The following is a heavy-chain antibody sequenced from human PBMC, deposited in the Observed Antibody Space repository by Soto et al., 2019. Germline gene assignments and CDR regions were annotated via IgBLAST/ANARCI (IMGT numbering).Heavy chain of an antibody. Sequence: SETLSLTCTVSGDSITRSNFYWGWIRQPPGKGLEWLGSIFYSGSTFYNPALKSRVTFSVDTSKNHFSLKLSSVTAADTAVYYCARHKATMLTVVSAFDPWGQGTRVTVSS. CDR3: ARHKATMLTVVSAFDP. D-gene: IGHD3-22*01. V-gene: IGHV4-39*02. CDR1: GDSITRSNFY. J-gene: IGHJ5*02. CDR2: IFYSGST.